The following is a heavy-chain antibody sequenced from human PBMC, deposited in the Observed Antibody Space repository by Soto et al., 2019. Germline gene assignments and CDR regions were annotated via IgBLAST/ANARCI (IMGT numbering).Heavy chain of an antibody. Sequence: QVPLVESGGGVLQPGRSMRLSCAASGFTFSSYGMHWVRQAPGKGLEWVAVISYDGSNKYYADSVKGRFTISRDNSKNTRYLQMNSLRAEDTAVYYCAKGRFIAAAGTQPCDYWGQGPLVTVSS. CDR2: ISYDGSNK. CDR3: AKGRFIAAAGTQPCDY. D-gene: IGHD6-13*01. J-gene: IGHJ4*02. V-gene: IGHV3-30*18. CDR1: GFTFSSYG.